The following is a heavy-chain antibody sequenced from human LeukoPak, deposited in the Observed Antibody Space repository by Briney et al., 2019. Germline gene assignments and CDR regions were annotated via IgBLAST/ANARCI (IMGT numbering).Heavy chain of an antibody. J-gene: IGHJ4*02. D-gene: IGHD3-3*01. CDR2: IYTSGST. CDR3: ARETGITIFGVVIRTYFYFDY. Sequence: SETLSLTCTVSGGSISSGSYYWSWIRQPAGKGLEWIGRIYTSGSTNYNPSLKSRLTISVDTSKNQFSLKLSSVTAADTAVYYCARETGITIFGVVIRTYFYFDYWGQGTLVTVSS. V-gene: IGHV4-61*02. CDR1: GGSISSGSYY.